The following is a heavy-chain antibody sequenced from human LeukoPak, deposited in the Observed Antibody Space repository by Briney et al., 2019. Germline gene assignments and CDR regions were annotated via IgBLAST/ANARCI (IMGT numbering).Heavy chain of an antibody. D-gene: IGHD5-12*01. CDR1: EFSFGSNY. Sequence: GGSLRLSCAASEFSFGSNYMTWVRQAPGKGLEWVSLIYSGGSTYYSDSVKESCTISSDDSKNTLYLQMNSLRAEDTAVYYCARGPSGYHTTGGQGTLVTVSS. CDR2: IYSGGST. V-gene: IGHV3-66*01. CDR3: ARGPSGYHTT. J-gene: IGHJ4*02.